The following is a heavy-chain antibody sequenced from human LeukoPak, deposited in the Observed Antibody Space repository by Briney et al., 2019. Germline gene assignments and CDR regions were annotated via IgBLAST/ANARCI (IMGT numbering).Heavy chain of an antibody. V-gene: IGHV4-39*07. D-gene: IGHD6-19*01. Sequence: PSETLSLTCTVSGGSISSSSYYWGWIRQPPGKGLEWIVSFYYSGSTYYNPSLKSRVTISVDTSKNQFSLKLSSVTAADTAVYYCARIGDPDSSGWYNWDYYYYYMDVWGKGTTVTISS. CDR1: GGSISSSSYY. CDR3: ARIGDPDSSGWYNWDYYYYYMDV. J-gene: IGHJ6*03. CDR2: FYYSGST.